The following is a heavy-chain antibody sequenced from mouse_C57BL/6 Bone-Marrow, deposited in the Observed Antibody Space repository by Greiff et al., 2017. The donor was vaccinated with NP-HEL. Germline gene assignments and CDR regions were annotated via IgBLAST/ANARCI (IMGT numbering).Heavy chain of an antibody. CDR1: GFNIKDDY. Sequence: EVQLQQSGAELVRPGASVKLSCTASGFNIKDDYMHWVKQRPEQGLEWIGWIDPANGDTEYASKFQGKATITADTSSNTAYLQLSSLTSEDTAVYYCTITTVPRYWGQGTTLTVSS. V-gene: IGHV14-4*01. J-gene: IGHJ2*01. D-gene: IGHD1-1*01. CDR3: TITTVPRY. CDR2: IDPANGDT.